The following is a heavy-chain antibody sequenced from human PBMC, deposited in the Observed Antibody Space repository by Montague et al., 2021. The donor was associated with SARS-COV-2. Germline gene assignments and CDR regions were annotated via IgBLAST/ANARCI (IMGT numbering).Heavy chain of an antibody. CDR3: ARKARRGITIFGVVTASYYFDY. Sequence: SETLSHTCTVSGGFISSSSYYWGWIRQPPGKGLEWIGSIYYSGSPYYNPSLKSRVTISVDTSKNQFSLKLSSVPAADTAVYYGARKARRGITIFGVVTASYYFDYWGQGTLVTVSS. CDR1: GGFISSSSYY. D-gene: IGHD3-3*01. CDR2: IYYSGSP. V-gene: IGHV4-39*01. J-gene: IGHJ4*02.